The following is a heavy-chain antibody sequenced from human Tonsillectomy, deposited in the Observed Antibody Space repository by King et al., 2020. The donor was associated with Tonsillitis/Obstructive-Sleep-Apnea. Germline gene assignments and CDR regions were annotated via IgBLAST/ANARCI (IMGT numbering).Heavy chain of an antibody. J-gene: IGHJ4*02. CDR2: IDGTVNHL. V-gene: IGHV3-21*01. CDR1: GFAFHYYT. CDR3: TRALSTAYLDS. Sequence: VQLVESGGGLVKPGGSLILSCAASGFAFHYYTLEWVRQAPGKELEWISSIDGTVNHLYYAEAVKGRFTVSRDNTKNALYLQMTSLRAEETALYYCTRALSTAYLDSWGQGTLVTVSS.